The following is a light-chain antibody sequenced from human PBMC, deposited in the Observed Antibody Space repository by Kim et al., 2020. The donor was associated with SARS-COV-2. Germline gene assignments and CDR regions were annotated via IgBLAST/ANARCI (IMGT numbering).Light chain of an antibody. CDR1: QTIASY. CDR2: AAS. J-gene: IGKJ2*01. Sequence: DIEMTQSPSSLSASVGDRVTITCRAGQTIASYLNWYQVKPGKPPRFLIYAASSLQTGVPSRFSGGGSGTDFSLTITNLQPDDFGTYYCQQSYSTPHTFGQGTKLEI. CDR3: QQSYSTPHT. V-gene: IGKV1-39*01.